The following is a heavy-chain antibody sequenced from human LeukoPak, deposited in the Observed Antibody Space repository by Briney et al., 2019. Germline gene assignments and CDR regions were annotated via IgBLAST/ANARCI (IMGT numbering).Heavy chain of an antibody. CDR2: IKPDGSAK. V-gene: IGHV3-7*01. CDR3: VSGATVGYY. Sequence: GGSLRLSCVGSGFTFRNYAMHWVRQAPGKGLEWVANIKPDGSAKNYVDSVKGRFTISRDNAKNSLYLQMSSLRVEDTAVYYCVSGATVGYYWGQGTLVTVSS. D-gene: IGHD4/OR15-4a*01. J-gene: IGHJ4*02. CDR1: GFTFRNYA.